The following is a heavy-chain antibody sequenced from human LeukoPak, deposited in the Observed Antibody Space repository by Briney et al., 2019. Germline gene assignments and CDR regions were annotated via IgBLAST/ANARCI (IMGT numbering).Heavy chain of an antibody. CDR3: ARDYSSLSLRVMDYYYMDV. CDR2: ISSTSTYI. V-gene: IGHV3-21*01. J-gene: IGHJ6*03. CDR1: GFTFSNYN. Sequence: GGSLRLSCAASGFTFSNYNINWVRQAPGKGLEWVSSISSTSTYIHYADSVKGRFTISRDNAKVSLYLQVNSLRAEDTAMYYCARDYSSLSLRVMDYYYMDVWGKGTTVTVSS. D-gene: IGHD6-6*01.